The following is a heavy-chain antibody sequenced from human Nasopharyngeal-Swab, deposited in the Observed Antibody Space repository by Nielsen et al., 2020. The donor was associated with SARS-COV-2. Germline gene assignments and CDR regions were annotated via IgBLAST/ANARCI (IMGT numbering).Heavy chain of an antibody. Sequence: WIRQPPGKGLEWIGYIYYSGSTNYNPSLKSRVTISVDTSKNQFSLKLSSVTAADTAVYYCARDQASGVYVLLGGYWFDPWGQGTLVTVSS. J-gene: IGHJ5*02. D-gene: IGHD3-10*01. CDR2: IYYSGST. CDR3: ARDQASGVYVLLGGYWFDP. V-gene: IGHV4-59*01.